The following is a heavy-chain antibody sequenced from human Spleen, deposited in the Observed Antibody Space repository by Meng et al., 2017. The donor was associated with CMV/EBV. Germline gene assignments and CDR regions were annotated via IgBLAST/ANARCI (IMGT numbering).Heavy chain of an antibody. V-gene: IGHV4-34*01. J-gene: IGHJ4*02. CDR2: ISHAGST. CDR1: GFTFSSYW. Sequence: GSLRLSCAASGFTFSSYWMSWVRQAPGMGLEWIGEISHAGSTKYNPSLKSRVTISVDTSQNQFSLKVKSVTAADTAVYYCARQFSSGWYAEYWGPGTLVTVSS. D-gene: IGHD6-19*01. CDR3: ARQFSSGWYAEY.